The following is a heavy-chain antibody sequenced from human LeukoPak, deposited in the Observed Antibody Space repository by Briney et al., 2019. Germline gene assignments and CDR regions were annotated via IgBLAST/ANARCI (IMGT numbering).Heavy chain of an antibody. V-gene: IGHV3-30-3*01. CDR1: GFTFSSYA. Sequence: GGSLRLSCAASGFTFSSYAMHWVRQAPGKGLEWVAVISYDGSNKYYADSVKGRFTISRDNSKNTLYLQMNSLRAEDTAVYYCARGNFVVVPAAMRSDAFDIWGQGTMVTVSS. D-gene: IGHD2-2*01. CDR3: ARGNFVVVPAAMRSDAFDI. CDR2: ISYDGSNK. J-gene: IGHJ3*02.